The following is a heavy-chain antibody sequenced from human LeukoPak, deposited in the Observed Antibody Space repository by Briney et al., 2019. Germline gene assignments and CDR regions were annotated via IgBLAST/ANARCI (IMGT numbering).Heavy chain of an antibody. D-gene: IGHD3-10*01. CDR1: GFAFSTYS. Sequence: PGGSLRLSCAASGFAFSTYSMSWVRQAPGKGLEWVSHISSGSDTIYYADSVKGRFTISRDNAKNSLCLQMNRLRADDTAVYYCARGSSEVLLWFGESPNWGQGTMVTVSS. J-gene: IGHJ3*01. CDR3: ARGSSEVLLWFGESPN. V-gene: IGHV3-48*01. CDR2: ISSGSDTI.